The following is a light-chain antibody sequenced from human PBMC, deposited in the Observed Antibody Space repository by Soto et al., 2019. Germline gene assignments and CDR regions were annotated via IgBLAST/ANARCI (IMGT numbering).Light chain of an antibody. J-gene: IGKJ3*01. CDR2: GAS. Sequence: DIVWTQSPGTLSLSPGETATLSCRASQSLAGNYLAWYQQKPGQAPRLLISGASSRATGIPDRFSGSGSGTDFTLTISGLEPEDFAVYYCQQYVSKTTFGPGTKVDIK. CDR3: QQYVSKTT. V-gene: IGKV3-20*01. CDR1: QSLAGNY.